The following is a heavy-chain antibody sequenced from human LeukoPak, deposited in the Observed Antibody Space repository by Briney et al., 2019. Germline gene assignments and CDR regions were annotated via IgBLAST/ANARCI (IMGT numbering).Heavy chain of an antibody. D-gene: IGHD2-2*01. CDR2: VNHGGST. Sequence: SETPSLTCAVHGGSLAGYNWNWIRQPPGKELEWIGDVNHGGSTNYNPSLESRVTVSIDTWNSQFSLELNSVTAADTAVYYCARGRVRVVPGTGYFDSWSQGSLVTVSS. CDR1: GGSLAGYN. CDR3: ARGRVRVVPGTGYFDS. J-gene: IGHJ4*02. V-gene: IGHV4-34*01.